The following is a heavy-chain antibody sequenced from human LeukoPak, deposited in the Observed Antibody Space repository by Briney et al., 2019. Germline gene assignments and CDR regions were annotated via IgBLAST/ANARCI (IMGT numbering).Heavy chain of an antibody. Sequence: ASVKLSCKASGYTFTSYYMHWVRQAPGQGLEWMGWINPNSGSTNYAQKFQGRVTMTRDTSISTAYMELSRLRSDDTAVYYCARMAVAGTYYYYYGMDVWGQGTTVTVSS. J-gene: IGHJ6*02. CDR1: GYTFTSYY. V-gene: IGHV1-2*02. D-gene: IGHD6-19*01. CDR2: INPNSGST. CDR3: ARMAVAGTYYYYYGMDV.